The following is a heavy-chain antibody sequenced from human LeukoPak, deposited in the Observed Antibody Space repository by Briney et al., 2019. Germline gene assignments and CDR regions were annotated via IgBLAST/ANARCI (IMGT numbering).Heavy chain of an antibody. J-gene: IGHJ4*02. CDR1: GGSISSGGYY. CDR3: ARLGRYSSHFDY. V-gene: IGHV4-31*03. Sequence: SSETLSLTCTVSGGSISSGGYYWSWIRQHPGKGLEWIGYIYYSGSTYYNPSLKSRVTISVDTSKNQFSLKLSPVTAADTAVYYCARLGRYSSHFDYWGQGTLVTVSS. CDR2: IYYSGST. D-gene: IGHD6-19*01.